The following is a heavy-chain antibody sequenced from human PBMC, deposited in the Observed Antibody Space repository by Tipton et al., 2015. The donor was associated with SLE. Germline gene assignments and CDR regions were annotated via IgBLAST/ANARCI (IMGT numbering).Heavy chain of an antibody. CDR1: GFTFSSYAMH. J-gene: IGHJ4*02. D-gene: IGHD5-18*01. V-gene: IGHV4-39*01. CDR3: ARLGDTAMVTGWSDN. CDR2: IYYSGST. Sequence: QLVQSGGGLVQPGGSLRLTCSGSGFTFSSYAMHWVRQAPGKGLEWIGSIYYSGSTYYNPSLKSRVTISVDTSKNQFSLKLGSVTAADTAVYYCARLGDTAMVTGWSDNWGQGTLVTVSS.